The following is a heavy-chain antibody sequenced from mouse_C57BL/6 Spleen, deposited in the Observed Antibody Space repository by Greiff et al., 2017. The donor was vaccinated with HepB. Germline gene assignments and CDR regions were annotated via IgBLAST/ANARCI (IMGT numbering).Heavy chain of an antibody. CDR3: AREGLVTGLFAY. Sequence: EVHLVESGPGLVKPSQSLSLTCSVTGYSITSGYYWNWIRQFPGNKLEWMGYISYDGSNNYNPSLKNRISITRDTSKNQFFLKLNSVTTEDTATYYCAREGLVTGLFAYWGQGTLVTVSA. CDR2: ISYDGSN. D-gene: IGHD2-1*01. J-gene: IGHJ3*01. V-gene: IGHV3-6*01. CDR1: GYSITSGYY.